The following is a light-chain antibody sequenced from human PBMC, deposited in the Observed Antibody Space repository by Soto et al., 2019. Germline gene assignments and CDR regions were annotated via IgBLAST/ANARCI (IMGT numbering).Light chain of an antibody. CDR3: QQYDNWPPRT. CDR1: QSVSSN. J-gene: IGKJ1*01. Sequence: EIVMTHSPVTLSVSPGERVTLSCRASQSVSSNLAWYQQKPGQAPSLLIYGAFTRATGIPARFSGTGSGTEFTLTISSLQSEDFAVYYCQQYDNWPPRTFGQGTKVDIK. CDR2: GAF. V-gene: IGKV3-15*01.